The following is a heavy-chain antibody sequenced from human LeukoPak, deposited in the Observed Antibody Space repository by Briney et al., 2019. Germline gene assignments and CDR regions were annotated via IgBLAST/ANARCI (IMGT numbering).Heavy chain of an antibody. D-gene: IGHD2-15*01. V-gene: IGHV3-23*01. CDR2: VSGSGGTT. Sequence: GGSVRLSCAATGLIFRSFAMSWVRQVPGKGLEWVSAVSGSGGTTYYAGSVKGRFTISRDNSKNTVYLQINNLRTEDTATYYCAKDLAEAATSYGMDVWGHGTSVTVSS. CDR3: AKDLAEAATSYGMDV. CDR1: GLIFRSFA. J-gene: IGHJ6*02.